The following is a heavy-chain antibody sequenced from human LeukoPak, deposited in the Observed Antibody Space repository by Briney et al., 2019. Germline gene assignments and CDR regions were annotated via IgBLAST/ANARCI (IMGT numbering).Heavy chain of an antibody. Sequence: GGSLRLSYAASGFIVSSNYMSWVRQAPGKGLEWVSLIYSGGSTYYADSVKGRFTISRDNSKNTLYLQMNSLRAEDTAVYYCARRAGAYSHPYDYWGQGTLVTVSS. J-gene: IGHJ4*02. CDR1: GFIVSSNY. CDR3: ARRAGAYSHPYDY. CDR2: IYSGGST. D-gene: IGHD4/OR15-4a*01. V-gene: IGHV3-53*01.